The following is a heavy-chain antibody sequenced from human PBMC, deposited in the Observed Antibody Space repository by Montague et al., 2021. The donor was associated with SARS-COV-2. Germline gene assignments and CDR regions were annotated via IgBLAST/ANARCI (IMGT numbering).Heavy chain of an antibody. CDR2: ISHSADT. J-gene: IGHJ4*02. Sequence: SETLSLTCAVYRGSFSDYYWTWIRQSPEKGLEWIGEISHSADTNYNPSLNSRVSMSMGTSNNQFSLRLDSVTAADTAVYYCATITLGYCTNGVCQPPDYWGQGTLVTVSS. V-gene: IGHV4-34*01. CDR1: RGSFSDYY. CDR3: ATITLGYCTNGVCQPPDY. D-gene: IGHD2-8*01.